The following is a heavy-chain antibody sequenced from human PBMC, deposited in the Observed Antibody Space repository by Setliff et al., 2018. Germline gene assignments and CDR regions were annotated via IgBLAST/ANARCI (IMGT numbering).Heavy chain of an antibody. CDR1: GGTFSSYA. CDR3: ARELYHSGSDY. Sequence: ASVKVSCKASGGTFSSYAISWVRQAPGQGLEWMGWINPSGGSTSYAQKFQGRVTMTRDTSTSTVYMDLSRLRADDTAVYYCARELYHSGSDYWGQGTLVTVSS. D-gene: IGHD6-25*01. V-gene: IGHV1-46*01. CDR2: INPSGGST. J-gene: IGHJ4*02.